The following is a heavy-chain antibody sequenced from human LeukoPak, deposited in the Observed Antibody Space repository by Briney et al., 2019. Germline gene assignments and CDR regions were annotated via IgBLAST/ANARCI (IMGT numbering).Heavy chain of an antibody. CDR1: GYSFSSYW. CDR2: IDPGDSFT. D-gene: IGHD1-1*01. Sequence: GESLKISCQGSGYSFSSYWISWVRQLPGKGLEWMGRIDPGDSFTKYRPSLEGRVTTSAVKSLSTVYLQWSSLKASDTAMYYCARIPTSFPDAFDIWGRGTMVTVSS. V-gene: IGHV5-10-1*01. CDR3: ARIPTSFPDAFDI. J-gene: IGHJ3*02.